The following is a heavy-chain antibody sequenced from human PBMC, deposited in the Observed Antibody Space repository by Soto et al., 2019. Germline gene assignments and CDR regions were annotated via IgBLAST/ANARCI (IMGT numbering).Heavy chain of an antibody. CDR3: ARVNHFGSGQSLDI. Sequence: EVQLVESGGDLVQPGGSLRLSCAASGFSFSDHYMEWVRQAPGKGLEWVGRIRSKPNSYSTEYAASVKGRFTISRDDSKNSVYLQMNSLKTGDTALYYCARVNHFGSGQSLDIWGQGTMVTVSS. V-gene: IGHV3-72*01. CDR2: IRSKPNSYST. J-gene: IGHJ3*02. CDR1: GFSFSDHY. D-gene: IGHD3-3*02.